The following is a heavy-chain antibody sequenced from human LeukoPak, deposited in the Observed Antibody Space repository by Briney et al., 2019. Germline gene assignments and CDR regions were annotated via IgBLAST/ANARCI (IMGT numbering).Heavy chain of an antibody. J-gene: IGHJ3*02. D-gene: IGHD3-22*01. CDR1: GFTFSSYS. CDR2: ISSSSSYI. Sequence: PGGSLRLSCAASGFTFSSYSMNWVRQAPGKGLEWVSSISSSSSYIYYADSVKGRFTISRDNAKNSLYLQMNSLRAEDTALYYCAKDIRYYYDSSATNAFDIWGQGTMVTVSS. CDR3: AKDIRYYYDSSATNAFDI. V-gene: IGHV3-21*04.